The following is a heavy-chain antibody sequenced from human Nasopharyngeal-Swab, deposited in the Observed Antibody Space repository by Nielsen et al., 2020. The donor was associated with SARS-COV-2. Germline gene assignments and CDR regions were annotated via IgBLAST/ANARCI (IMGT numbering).Heavy chain of an antibody. J-gene: IGHJ4*02. V-gene: IGHV3-30*04. CDR2: ISYDGSNK. Sequence: GGSLRLSFPASGFTFSSYAMHWVRQAPGKGLEWVAVISYDGSNKYYADSVKGRFTISRDNSKNTLYLQMNSLRAEDTAVYYCARGSGSYKAILFDYWGQGTLVTVSS. CDR1: GFTFSSYA. CDR3: ARGSGSYKAILFDY. D-gene: IGHD1-26*01.